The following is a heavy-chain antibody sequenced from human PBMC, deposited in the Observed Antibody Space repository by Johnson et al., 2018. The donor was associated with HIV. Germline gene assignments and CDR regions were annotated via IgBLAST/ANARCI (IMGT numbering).Heavy chain of an antibody. V-gene: IGHV3-53*01. J-gene: IGHJ3*02. CDR1: GLTVSSNY. CDR3: AKPLEMATISDAFDI. D-gene: IGHD5-24*01. Sequence: VYLVESGGGLIQPGGSLRLSCTASGLTVSSNYMSWVRQAPGKGLEWVSVIYSGGTTYHADSVKGRFTISRDNSKNTLYLQMNSLRAEDTAVYYCAKPLEMATISDAFDIWGQGTMVTVSS. CDR2: IYSGGTT.